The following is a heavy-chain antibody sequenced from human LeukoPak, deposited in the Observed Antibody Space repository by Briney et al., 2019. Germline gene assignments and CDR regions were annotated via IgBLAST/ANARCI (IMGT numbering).Heavy chain of an antibody. CDR1: GASISSSTYY. CDR2: IYYSGST. J-gene: IGHJ4*02. D-gene: IGHD2-2*01. CDR3: ARVVVVPAAYYSDY. V-gene: IGHV4-39*01. Sequence: SETLSLTCTVSGASISSSTYYWGWIRQPPGRGLEWIGSIYYSGSTYYNPSLKSRVTISVDTSKNQFSLKLSSVTAADTAVYYCARVVVVPAAYYSDYWGQGTLVTVSS.